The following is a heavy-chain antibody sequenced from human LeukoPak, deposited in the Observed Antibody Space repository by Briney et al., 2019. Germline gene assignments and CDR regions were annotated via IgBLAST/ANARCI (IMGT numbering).Heavy chain of an antibody. Sequence: GGSLRLSCAASGFTFSSYSMSWVRQPPGKGLEWVSAISASGGTTYSADSVKGRFTISRDNSKNTLYLQMNSLRAEDTAVYYCAKDGATVWGEGDYWGQGTLVTVSS. D-gene: IGHD3-16*01. CDR3: AKDGATVWGEGDY. V-gene: IGHV3-23*01. CDR1: GFTFSSYS. J-gene: IGHJ4*02. CDR2: ISASGGTT.